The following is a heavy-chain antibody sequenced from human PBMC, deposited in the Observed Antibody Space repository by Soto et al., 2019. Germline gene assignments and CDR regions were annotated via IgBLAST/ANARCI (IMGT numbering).Heavy chain of an antibody. CDR1: GFTFSSYG. Sequence: QVQLVESGGGVVQPGRSLRLSCAASGFTFSSYGMHWVRQAPGKGLEWVAVISYDGSNKYYADSVKGRFTISRDNSKNTLYLQMNSLRAEDTAVYYWAKEMGTRYSLYGMDVWGQGTTVTVSS. V-gene: IGHV3-30*18. CDR3: AKEMGTRYSLYGMDV. J-gene: IGHJ6*02. CDR2: ISYDGSNK. D-gene: IGHD5-18*01.